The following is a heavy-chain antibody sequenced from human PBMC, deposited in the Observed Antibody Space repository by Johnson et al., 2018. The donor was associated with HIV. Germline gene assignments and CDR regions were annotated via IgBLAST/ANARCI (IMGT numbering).Heavy chain of an antibody. Sequence: VQLVESGGGLVRPGESLRLSCVASGFTFSGYWMTWVRQAPGKGLEWVANIKQGGSEKYYVDSVKGRFTISRDNAKKSLYLQMNSLRAEDTAVYYCARGDGYRRAFDICGQGTMVTVSS. J-gene: IGHJ3*02. CDR3: ARGDGYRRAFDI. CDR2: IKQGGSEK. D-gene: IGHD1-1*01. CDR1: GFTFSGYW. V-gene: IGHV3-7*01.